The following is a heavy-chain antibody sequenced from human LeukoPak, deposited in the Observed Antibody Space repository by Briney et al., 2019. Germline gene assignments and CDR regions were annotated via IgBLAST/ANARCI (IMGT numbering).Heavy chain of an antibody. CDR2: IYYSGST. D-gene: IGHD4-17*01. Sequence: SETLSLTCTVSGGSISSHYWSWIRQPPGKGLEWIGYIYYSGSTNYNPSLKSRVTISVDTSKNQFSLKLSSVTAADTAVYYCARDDYGDASAFDIWGQGTMVTVSS. CDR3: ARDDYGDASAFDI. V-gene: IGHV4-59*11. J-gene: IGHJ3*02. CDR1: GGSISSHY.